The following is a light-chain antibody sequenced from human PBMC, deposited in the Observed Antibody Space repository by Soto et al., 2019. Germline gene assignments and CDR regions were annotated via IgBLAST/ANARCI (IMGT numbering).Light chain of an antibody. CDR1: QTITRW. Sequence: EIQVTHAPSTLSASVGDRVTVTCGPSQTITRWVVWDPQKPGKAPNXLTDDXSTLERGGPSRFSGRGSGTEFTLTISSLQSEDSSVYFCQQYSERTHTFSQGARPEIK. J-gene: IGKJ5*01. V-gene: IGKV1-5*01. CDR3: QQYSERTHT. CDR2: DXS.